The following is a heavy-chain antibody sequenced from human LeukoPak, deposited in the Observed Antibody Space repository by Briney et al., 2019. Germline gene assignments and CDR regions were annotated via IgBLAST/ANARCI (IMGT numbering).Heavy chain of an antibody. CDR1: GGSISIGGYY. Sequence: KTAETLSLTCTVSGGSISIGGYYWSWIRQHPGKGLEWIGYIYYSGSTYYNPSLKRRVTISVDTSKNQFSLRLGSVTAADTAVYYCARHDYYGSGSYHHYFDYWGQGTLVTVSS. CDR2: IYYSGST. V-gene: IGHV4-31*03. D-gene: IGHD3-10*01. CDR3: ARHDYYGSGSYHHYFDY. J-gene: IGHJ4*02.